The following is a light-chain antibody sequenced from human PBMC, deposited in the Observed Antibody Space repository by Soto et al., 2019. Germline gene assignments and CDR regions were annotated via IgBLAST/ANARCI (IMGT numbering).Light chain of an antibody. CDR2: AAS. J-gene: IGKJ1*01. V-gene: IGKV1-39*01. CDR1: QSISSS. Sequence: DIQMTQSPSSLSASVGDRVTITCRASQSISSSLNWYQQRPGKAPNLLIYAASSLQSGVPSRFRSSGSGTDFTLTISSLQPEDFATYYCQQSFSTLGRTFGQGTKVEIK. CDR3: QQSFSTLGRT.